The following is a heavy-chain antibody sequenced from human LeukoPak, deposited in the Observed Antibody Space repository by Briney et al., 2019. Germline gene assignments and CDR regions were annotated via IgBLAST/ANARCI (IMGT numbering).Heavy chain of an antibody. V-gene: IGHV3-21*01. D-gene: IGHD5-12*01. J-gene: IGHJ4*02. Sequence: GGSLRLSCAASGFTFSSYSMNWVRQAPGKGLEWVSSISSSSSYIYYADSVKGRFTISRDNAKNSLYLQMNSLRAEDTAVYYCVRRGYSGYDFDYWGQGTLVTVSS. CDR3: VRRGYSGYDFDY. CDR2: ISSSSSYI. CDR1: GFTFSSYS.